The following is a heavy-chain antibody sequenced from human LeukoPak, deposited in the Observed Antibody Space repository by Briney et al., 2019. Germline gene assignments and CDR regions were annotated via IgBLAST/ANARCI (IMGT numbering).Heavy chain of an antibody. J-gene: IGHJ4*02. CDR1: GGTFSSYT. CDR2: IIPILGIA. D-gene: IGHD3-10*01. V-gene: IGHV1-69*04. Sequence: SVKVSCKASGGTFSSYTISWLRQAPGQGPEWMGRIIPILGIANYAQKFQGRVTITADKSTSTAYMELSSLRSEDTAVYYCARDQNYYGSGSYLGIDYWGQGTLVTVSS. CDR3: ARDQNYYGSGSYLGIDY.